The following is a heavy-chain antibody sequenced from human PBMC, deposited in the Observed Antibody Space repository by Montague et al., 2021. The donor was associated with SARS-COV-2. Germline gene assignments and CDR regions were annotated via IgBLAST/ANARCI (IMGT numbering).Heavy chain of an antibody. CDR3: VRGIETAGSYDY. D-gene: IGHD6-13*01. Sequence: YAISGDSVSSNSATWNWIRQSPSRGLEWLGRTYYRSMWKSDYARSVKSRIAINPDTPKNQFSLQLSSVTPEDTALYYCVRGIETAGSYDYWGQGTLVTVSS. CDR2: TYYRSMWKS. V-gene: IGHV6-1*01. J-gene: IGHJ4*02. CDR1: GDSVSSNSAT.